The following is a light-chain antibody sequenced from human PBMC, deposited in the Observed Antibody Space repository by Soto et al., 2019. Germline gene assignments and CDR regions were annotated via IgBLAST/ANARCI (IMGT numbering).Light chain of an antibody. J-gene: IGKJ1*01. Sequence: EIVLTQSPGTLSLSPGERATLFCRASQSVATSQLAWYQQKPGQAPRLLIGASSRATGVPDRFIASGSGTDFTLTISRLEPEDFAVYYCQQFASSPQTFGRGTTVEIK. V-gene: IGKV3-20*01. CDR1: QSVATSQ. CDR2: GAS. CDR3: QQFASSPQT.